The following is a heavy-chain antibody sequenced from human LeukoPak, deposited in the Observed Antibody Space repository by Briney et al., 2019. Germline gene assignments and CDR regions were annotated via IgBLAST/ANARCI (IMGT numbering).Heavy chain of an antibody. CDR2: IKQDGSEK. Sequence: PGGSLRLSCAASGFTFSSYWMSWVRQAPGKGLEWVANIKQDGSEKYYVDSVKGRFTISRDNAKNSLYLQMNSLRAEDTAVYYCVDSGYDSYYYYMDVWGKGTTVTVSS. V-gene: IGHV3-7*01. D-gene: IGHD5-12*01. CDR3: VDSGYDSYYYYMDV. J-gene: IGHJ6*03. CDR1: GFTFSSYW.